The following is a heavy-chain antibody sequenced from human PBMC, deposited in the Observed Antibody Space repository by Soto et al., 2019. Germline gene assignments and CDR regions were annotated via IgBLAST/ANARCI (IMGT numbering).Heavy chain of an antibody. Sequence: QVQLQESGPGLVKPSETLSLTCTVSGGSVSSGSYYWSWIRQPPGKGLEWIGYIYYSGSTNYNPSLKSRVTISVDTSKNQVSLKLSSVTAADTAVYYCAREVSWGTVRQYYFDYWGQGTLVTVSS. J-gene: IGHJ4*02. CDR3: AREVSWGTVRQYYFDY. CDR2: IYYSGST. CDR1: GGSVSSGSYY. D-gene: IGHD4-17*01. V-gene: IGHV4-61*01.